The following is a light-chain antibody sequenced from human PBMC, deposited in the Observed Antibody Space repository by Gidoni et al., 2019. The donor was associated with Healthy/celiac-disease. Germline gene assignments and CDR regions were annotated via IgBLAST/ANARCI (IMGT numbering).Light chain of an antibody. CDR1: QSVSST. CDR3: QQYNNWPPGFMYT. V-gene: IGKV3-15*01. Sequence: EIVMTQSPATLSVSPGERATLSCSASQSVSSTLAWYQQKPGQAPRLLIYGASTRATGIPARFSGSGSGTEFTLISSLQSEDFAVYYCQQYNNWPPGFMYTFXQXTKLEIK. J-gene: IGKJ2*01. CDR2: GAS.